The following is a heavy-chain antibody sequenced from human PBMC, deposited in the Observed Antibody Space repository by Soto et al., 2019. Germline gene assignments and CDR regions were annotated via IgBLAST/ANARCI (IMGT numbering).Heavy chain of an antibody. J-gene: IGHJ2*01. V-gene: IGHV3-23*01. CDR2: ITGNGIYT. CDR3: VPPRDFDL. CDR1: GFTFSTYA. Sequence: GALRLSCAVSGFTFSTYAMSWVRQAPGKGLEWVSAITGNGIYTHYADSVKGRFTISRDNSKSTLFLQMNSLRAEDTAVYYCVPPRDFDLWGRGTQVTVSS.